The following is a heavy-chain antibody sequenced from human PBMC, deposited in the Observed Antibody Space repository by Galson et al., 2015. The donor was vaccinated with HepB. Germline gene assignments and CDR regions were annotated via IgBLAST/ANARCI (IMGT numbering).Heavy chain of an antibody. Sequence: SLRLSCAASGFTFSSYGMHWVRQAPGKGLEWVAVIWYDGSNKYYADSVKGRFTISRDNSKNTLYLQMNSLRAEDTAVYYCARDLSYSKQWLAESLYGMDVWGQGTTVTVSS. CDR3: ARDLSYSKQWLAESLYGMDV. CDR2: IWYDGSNK. D-gene: IGHD6-19*01. CDR1: GFTFSSYG. V-gene: IGHV3-33*01. J-gene: IGHJ6*02.